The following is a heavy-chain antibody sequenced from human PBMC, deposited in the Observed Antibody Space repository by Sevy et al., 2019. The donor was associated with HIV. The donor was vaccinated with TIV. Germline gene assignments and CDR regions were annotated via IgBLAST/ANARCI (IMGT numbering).Heavy chain of an antibody. D-gene: IGHD2-15*01. CDR1: GGSISSGGYY. V-gene: IGHV4-31*03. Sequence: SETLSLTCTVSGGSISSGGYYWSWIRQHPEKGLEWSGYIYYSGGTYYNPSLESRVTISTDTSKNQFSLKLNSVTAADTAVYYCARDGGGNAVDSWGQGTLVTVSS. CDR2: IYYSGGT. J-gene: IGHJ4*02. CDR3: ARDGGGNAVDS.